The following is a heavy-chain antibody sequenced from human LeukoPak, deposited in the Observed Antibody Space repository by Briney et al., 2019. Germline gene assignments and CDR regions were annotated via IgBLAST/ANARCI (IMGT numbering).Heavy chain of an antibody. Sequence: GGSLRLSCAASGFTFSNYWMHWVRQAPGKGLVWVSRINSDGISTSYADSVKGRFTISRDNAKNTLNLQMNSLRAEDTAVYYCARDLGQYYYTSDNWFDPWGQGTLVTVSS. J-gene: IGHJ5*02. D-gene: IGHD3-3*01. CDR2: INSDGIST. V-gene: IGHV3-74*01. CDR1: GFTFSNYW. CDR3: ARDLGQYYYTSDNWFDP.